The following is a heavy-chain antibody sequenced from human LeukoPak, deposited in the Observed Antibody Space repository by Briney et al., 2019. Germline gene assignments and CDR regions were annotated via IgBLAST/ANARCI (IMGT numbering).Heavy chain of an antibody. V-gene: IGHV4-61*05. CDR2: IYYSGST. J-gene: IGHJ6*02. CDR3: ARHVPNYYYCGMDV. CDR1: GGSISSSSYY. Sequence: SETLSLTCTVSGGSISSSSYYWGWIRQPPGKGLEWIGNIYYSGSTNYNPSLKSRVTISVDTSKTQFSLKLSSVTAADTAVYYCARHVPNYYYCGMDVWGQGTTVSVSS.